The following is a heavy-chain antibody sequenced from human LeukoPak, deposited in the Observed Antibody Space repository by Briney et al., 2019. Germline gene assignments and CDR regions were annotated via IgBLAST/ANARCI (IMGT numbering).Heavy chain of an antibody. CDR2: ISSSSSYI. V-gene: IGHV3-21*01. J-gene: IGHJ3*02. CDR3: ARDRGAVAARAFDI. Sequence: KAGGSLRLSCAASGFTFRTYSMNWVRQAPGKGLEWVSSISSSSSYIYYADSVKGRFTISRDNAKNSLYLQMNSLRAEDTAVYYCARDRGAVAARAFDIWGQGTMVTVSS. CDR1: GFTFRTYS. D-gene: IGHD6-19*01.